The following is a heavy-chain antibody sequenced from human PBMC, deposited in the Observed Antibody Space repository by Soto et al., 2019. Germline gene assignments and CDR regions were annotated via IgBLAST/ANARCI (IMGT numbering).Heavy chain of an antibody. D-gene: IGHD3-3*01. V-gene: IGHV3-30*18. CDR3: AKDLMEPLEWLLYYYYGMDV. J-gene: IGHJ6*02. Sequence: GGSLRLSCAASGFTFSSYGMHWVRQAPGKGLEWVAVISYDGSNKYYADSVKGRFTISRDNSKNTLYLQMNSLRAEDTAVYYCAKDLMEPLEWLLYYYYGMDVWGQGTTVTVSS. CDR2: ISYDGSNK. CDR1: GFTFSSYG.